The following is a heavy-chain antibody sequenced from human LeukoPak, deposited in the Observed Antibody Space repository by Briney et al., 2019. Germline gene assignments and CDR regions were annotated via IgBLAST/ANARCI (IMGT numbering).Heavy chain of an antibody. Sequence: SGTLSLTCAVSGGSISTTHWWSWVRQPPGKGLEWIGEIFHSGTTNYNPSLKSRVTISIDKSKNQFSQKLSSVTAADTAVYYCARSVAGFTTNFDYWGQGTLVTVSS. D-gene: IGHD6-19*01. CDR1: GGSISTTHW. CDR2: IFHSGTT. CDR3: ARSVAGFTTNFDY. J-gene: IGHJ4*02. V-gene: IGHV4-4*02.